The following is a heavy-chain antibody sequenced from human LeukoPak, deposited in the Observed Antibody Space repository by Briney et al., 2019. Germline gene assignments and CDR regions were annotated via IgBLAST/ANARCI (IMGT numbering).Heavy chain of an antibody. D-gene: IGHD5-18*01. Sequence: ASVKVSCKASGYTFTGYYMHWVRQAPGQGLEWMGWMNPNSGNTGYAQKFQGRVTMTRNTSISTAYMELSSLRSEDTAVYYCARGTIQLWLGYYYMDVWGKGTTVTISS. CDR1: GYTFTGYY. J-gene: IGHJ6*03. V-gene: IGHV1-8*02. CDR2: MNPNSGNT. CDR3: ARGTIQLWLGYYYMDV.